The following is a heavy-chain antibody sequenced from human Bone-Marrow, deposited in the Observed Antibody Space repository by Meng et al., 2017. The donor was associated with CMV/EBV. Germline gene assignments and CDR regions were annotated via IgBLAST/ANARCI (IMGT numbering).Heavy chain of an antibody. D-gene: IGHD2-2*01. J-gene: IGHJ5*02. CDR2: INPNSGGA. CDR3: ARDLLDCSSTSCQAAFDP. CDR1: GYTFTGYY. Sequence: ASVKVSCKASGYTFTGYYMHWVRQAPGQGLERMGWINPNSGGANYAQKFQGRVTMTRDTSISTAYMELSRLRSDDTAVYYCARDLLDCSSTSCQAAFDPWGQGTLVTVSS. V-gene: IGHV1-2*02.